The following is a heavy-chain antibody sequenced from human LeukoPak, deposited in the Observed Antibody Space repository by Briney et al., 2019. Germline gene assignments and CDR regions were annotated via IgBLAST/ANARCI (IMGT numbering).Heavy chain of an antibody. CDR1: GYTFTGYY. Sequence: ASVKVSCKASGYTFTGYYMHWVRQAPGQGLEWMGWINPNSGGTNYAQKFQGRVTMTRDTSISTAYMELSRLRSDDTAVYYCARDLRGLGRNWFDPWGQGTLVTVSS. CDR2: INPNSGGT. J-gene: IGHJ5*02. CDR3: ARDLRGLGRNWFDP. D-gene: IGHD3-16*01. V-gene: IGHV1-2*02.